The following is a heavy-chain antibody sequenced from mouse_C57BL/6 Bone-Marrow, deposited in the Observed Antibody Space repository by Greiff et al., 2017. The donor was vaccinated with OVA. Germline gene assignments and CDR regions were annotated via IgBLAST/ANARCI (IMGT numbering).Heavy chain of an antibody. J-gene: IGHJ4*01. Sequence: DVKLVESGGGLVQPGGSLKLSCAASGFTFSDYYMYWVRQTPEKRLEWVAYISNGGGSTYYPDTVKGRVTISRDNAKNTLYLQMSRLKSEDTAMYYCARGGAMDDWGQGTSVTVSS. CDR1: GFTFSDYY. CDR2: ISNGGGST. CDR3: ARGGAMDD. V-gene: IGHV5-12*01.